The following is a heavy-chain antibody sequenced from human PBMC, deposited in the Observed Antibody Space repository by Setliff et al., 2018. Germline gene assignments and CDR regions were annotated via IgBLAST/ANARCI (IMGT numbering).Heavy chain of an antibody. Sequence: KPSETLSLTCNVSGVSISSYYWSWIRQPPGKGLESIGYIQKSGSTNYNPSLMSRVSRSVDTSKNQFSLKLRSVTAADTAVYYCARLSWNGLRYYGLDVWGQGTMVNVSS. D-gene: IGHD3-3*01. CDR3: ARLSWNGLRYYGLDV. CDR1: GVSISSYY. V-gene: IGHV4-59*01. CDR2: IQKSGST. J-gene: IGHJ6*02.